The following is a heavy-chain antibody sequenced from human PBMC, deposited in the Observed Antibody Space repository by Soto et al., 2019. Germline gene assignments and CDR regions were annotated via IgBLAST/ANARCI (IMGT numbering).Heavy chain of an antibody. D-gene: IGHD2-15*01. V-gene: IGHV4-31*03. CDR1: GGSISSGGYY. CDR3: ARAGNIGVVVAAVGFDP. J-gene: IGHJ5*02. Sequence: QVQLQESGPGLVKPSQTLSLTCTVSGGSISSGGYYWSWIRQHPGKGLEWIGYIYYSGSTYYNPYLKSRVTISVDTSKNQFSLKLSSVTAADTAVYYWARAGNIGVVVAAVGFDPWGQGTLVTVSS. CDR2: IYYSGST.